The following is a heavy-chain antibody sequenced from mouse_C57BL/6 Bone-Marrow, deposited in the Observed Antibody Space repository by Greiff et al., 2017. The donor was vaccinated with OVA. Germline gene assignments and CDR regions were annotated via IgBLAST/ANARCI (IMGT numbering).Heavy chain of an antibody. CDR2: IDPSDSYT. Sequence: VQLQQPGAELVMPGASVKLSCKASGYTFTSYWMHWVKQRPGQGLEWIGEIDPSDSYTNYNQKFKGKSTLTVDKSSSTAYMQLSSLTSEDSAVYYCARSYGTFFDYWGQGTTLTVSS. CDR1: GYTFTSYW. D-gene: IGHD2-1*01. J-gene: IGHJ2*01. V-gene: IGHV1-69*01. CDR3: ARSYGTFFDY.